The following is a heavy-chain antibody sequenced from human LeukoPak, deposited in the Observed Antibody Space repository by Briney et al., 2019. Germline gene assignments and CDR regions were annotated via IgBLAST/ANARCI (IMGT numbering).Heavy chain of an antibody. D-gene: IGHD3-16*02. CDR2: INGSGGST. Sequence: PGGSLRLSCAASGFTFSSYAMSWVRQAPGKGLEWVSAINGSGGSTYYADSVKGRFTISRDNSKNTLYLQINSLRAEDTAVYYCAKVVKLQYNYWGQGTLVTVSS. CDR3: AKVVKLQYNY. J-gene: IGHJ4*02. V-gene: IGHV3-23*01. CDR1: GFTFSSYA.